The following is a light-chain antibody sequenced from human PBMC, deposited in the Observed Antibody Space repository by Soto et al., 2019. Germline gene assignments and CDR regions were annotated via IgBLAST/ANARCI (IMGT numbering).Light chain of an antibody. CDR2: EVS. J-gene: IGLJ1*01. V-gene: IGLV2-23*02. CDR1: SSDVGTYNL. Sequence: QSVLTQPASVSGSPGQSITISCTGTSSDVGTYNLVSWYQQHPGKAPKLMTYEVSKRPSGVSNRFSGSKSGNTASLTISGLQAEDEADYYCCSYAGNNTYVFGTGTKVNVL. CDR3: CSYAGNNTYV.